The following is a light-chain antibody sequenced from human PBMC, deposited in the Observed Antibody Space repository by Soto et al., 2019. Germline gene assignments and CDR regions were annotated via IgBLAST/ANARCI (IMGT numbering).Light chain of an antibody. CDR3: QLPLT. CDR2: NRS. J-gene: IGKJ4*01. CDR1: QSVSSY. V-gene: IGKV3-11*01. Sequence: EIVLTQSPATLSLSPGERATLSCRVSQSVSSYLAWYQQKPGQAPRLLIYNRSNRATGIPARFICSGSGTDFTLAISSLESESFAVYYCQLPLTVHGATEVEIK.